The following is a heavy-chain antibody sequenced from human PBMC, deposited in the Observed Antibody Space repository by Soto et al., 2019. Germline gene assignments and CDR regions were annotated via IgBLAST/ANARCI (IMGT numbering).Heavy chain of an antibody. Sequence: ETLSLTCRVSGVSITKYFWSWIRQPPGRGLEWIGFIYHSGITNYNPSLMSRVAISVDTPKNQFSLKLTSVTAADTAVYYCARSIAVAGPFDYWGQGTLVTVYS. CDR3: ARSIAVAGPFDY. J-gene: IGHJ4*02. CDR1: GVSITKYF. V-gene: IGHV4-59*01. CDR2: IYHSGIT. D-gene: IGHD6-19*01.